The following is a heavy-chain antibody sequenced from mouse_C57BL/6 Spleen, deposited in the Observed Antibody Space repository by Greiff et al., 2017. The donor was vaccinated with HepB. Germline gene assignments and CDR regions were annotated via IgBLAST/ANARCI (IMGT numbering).Heavy chain of an antibody. D-gene: IGHD2-3*01. CDR3: ARFGYYFFAY. CDR2: ISDGGSYT. CDR1: GFTFSSYA. J-gene: IGHJ3*01. Sequence: EVQRVESGGGLVKPGGSLKLSCAASGFTFSSYAMSWVRQTPEKRLEWVATISDGGSYTYYPDNVKGRFTISRDNAKNNLYLQMSHLKSEDTAMYYCARFGYYFFAYWGQGTLVTVSA. V-gene: IGHV5-4*01.